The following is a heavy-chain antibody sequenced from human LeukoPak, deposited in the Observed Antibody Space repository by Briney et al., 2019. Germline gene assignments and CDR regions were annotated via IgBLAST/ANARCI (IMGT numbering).Heavy chain of an antibody. D-gene: IGHD2/OR15-2a*01. Sequence: PSETLSLTCTVSGGSISSSSSYYWGWTRQPPGKGLEWIGSISYSGTTCYNPSLKSRVAIFEDTSKNQFSLKLSSVTAADTAVYYCARLLRRDNCFVPCGQGTLVTVSS. CDR1: GGSISSSSSYY. V-gene: IGHV4-39*01. CDR2: ISYSGTT. J-gene: IGHJ5*02. CDR3: ARLLRRDNCFVP.